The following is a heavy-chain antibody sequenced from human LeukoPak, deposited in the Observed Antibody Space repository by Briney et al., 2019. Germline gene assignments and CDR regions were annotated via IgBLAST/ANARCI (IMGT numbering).Heavy chain of an antibody. V-gene: IGHV3-21*01. Sequence: GGSLRLSCAASGFTFSSYSMNWVRQAPGKGLEWVSSISSSSSYIYYAGSVKGRFTISRDNAKNSLYLQMNSLRAEDTAVYYCARDRIAAWGQGTLVTVSS. CDR1: GFTFSSYS. CDR3: ARDRIAA. J-gene: IGHJ5*02. CDR2: ISSSSSYI. D-gene: IGHD6-13*01.